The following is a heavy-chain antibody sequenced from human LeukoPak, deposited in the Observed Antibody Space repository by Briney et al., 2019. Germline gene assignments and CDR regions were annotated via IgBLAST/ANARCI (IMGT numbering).Heavy chain of an antibody. V-gene: IGHV3-64D*06. CDR1: GFTFSTYV. CDR3: VRGTGY. Sequence: PGGSLRLSCSVSGFTFSTYVMHWVRQAPGKGLEYVSAISSSGDNTYCADSVKGRFTISRDNSKNTLYLQMSSLRADDTAVYYCVRGTGYWGQGTLVTVSS. CDR2: ISSSGDNT. J-gene: IGHJ4*02.